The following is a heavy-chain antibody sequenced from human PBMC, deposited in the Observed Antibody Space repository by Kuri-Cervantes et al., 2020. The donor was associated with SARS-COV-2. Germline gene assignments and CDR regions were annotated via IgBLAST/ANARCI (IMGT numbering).Heavy chain of an antibody. CDR1: GFTFSYYY. V-gene: IGHV3-11*04. D-gene: IGHD3-10*01. J-gene: IGHJ4*02. CDR2: ISSSGSTI. Sequence: GESLKISCAASGFTFSYYYMSWIRQAPGKGLEWVSYISSSGSTIYYADSVKGRFTISRDNAKNSLYLQMNSLRAEDTAVYYCARGITMVRGVIDYWGQGTLVTVSS. CDR3: ARGITMVRGVIDY.